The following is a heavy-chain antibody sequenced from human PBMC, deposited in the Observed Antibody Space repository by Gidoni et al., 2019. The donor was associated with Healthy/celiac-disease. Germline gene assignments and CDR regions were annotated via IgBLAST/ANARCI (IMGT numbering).Heavy chain of an antibody. V-gene: IGHV3-11*05. CDR2: ISSISYT. Sequence: VQLGESGGGWVKPGGFLRVARAASGFAFSDYYMSWIRQAPGRGLGWVSYISSISYTTSADSVTGRFTISRDNAKNSLYLQMNSLRAADTAVYYCARGGARVTAIASWGQGTLVTVSS. CDR3: ARGGARVTAIAS. J-gene: IGHJ4*02. CDR1: GFAFSDYY. D-gene: IGHD5-18*01.